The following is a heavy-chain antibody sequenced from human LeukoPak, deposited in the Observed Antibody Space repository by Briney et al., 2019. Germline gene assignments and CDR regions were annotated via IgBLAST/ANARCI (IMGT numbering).Heavy chain of an antibody. CDR1: GGSFSGYY. D-gene: IGHD3-10*01. CDR3: ARGHLVMVRGAINYYYYYYGMDV. J-gene: IGHJ6*04. V-gene: IGHV4-34*01. CDR2: INHSGST. Sequence: SETLSLTCAVYGGSFSGYYWSWIRQPPGKGLEWIGEINHSGSTNYNPSLKSRVTISVDTSKNQFSLKLSSVTAADTAVYYCARGHLVMVRGAINYYYYYYGMDVWGKGTTVTVSS.